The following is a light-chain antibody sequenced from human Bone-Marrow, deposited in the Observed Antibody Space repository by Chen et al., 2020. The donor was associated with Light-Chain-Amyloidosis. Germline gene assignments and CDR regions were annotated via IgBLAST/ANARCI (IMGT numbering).Light chain of an antibody. V-gene: IGKV4-1*01. CDR3: QQYFTTPLT. J-gene: IGKJ4*01. CDR2: WAY. Sequence: DIVMTQSPDSLAVSLGERATINCKSSQSVLYSPNNKNYLAWFQQRPGQPPKLLIYWAYTRDSGVPDRFTGSGSGTDFTLTISNLQAEDVAVYLCQQYFTTPLTVGGGTMVEIK. CDR1: QSVLYSPNNKNY.